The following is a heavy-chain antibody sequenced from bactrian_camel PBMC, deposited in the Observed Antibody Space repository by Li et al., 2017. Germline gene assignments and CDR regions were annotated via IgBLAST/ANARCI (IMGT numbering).Heavy chain of an antibody. D-gene: IGHD1*01. CDR2: IDSDGST. V-gene: IGHV3S53*01. Sequence: VQLVESGGGSVQAGGSLRLSCAASRYMYDNGCMGWFRQAPGKEREGVARIDSDGSTEYTDSVKGRFTISRDNAKKTLFLEMNSLKTDDTAMYYCAALLRYHGQCDSLLKDAFSHIGQGTQVTVS. J-gene: IGHJ4*01. CDR1: RYMYDNGC.